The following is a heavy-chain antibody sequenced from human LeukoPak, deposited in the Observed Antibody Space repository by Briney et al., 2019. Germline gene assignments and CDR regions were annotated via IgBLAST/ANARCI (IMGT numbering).Heavy chain of an antibody. Sequence: ASVKVSCKASGYTFTSYAMHWVRQAPGQRLEWMGWINAGNGNTKYSQKFQGRVTITRDTSASTAYMELSSLRSEDTAVYYCARVYEVYSGYDYFDYWGQGTLVTVSS. CDR3: ARVYEVYSGYDYFDY. V-gene: IGHV1-3*01. D-gene: IGHD5-12*01. CDR2: INAGNGNT. CDR1: GYTFTSYA. J-gene: IGHJ4*02.